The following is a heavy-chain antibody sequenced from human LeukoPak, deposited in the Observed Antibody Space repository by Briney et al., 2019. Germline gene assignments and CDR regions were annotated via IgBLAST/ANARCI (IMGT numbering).Heavy chain of an antibody. CDR2: IYYSGST. CDR1: GGSISSSSYY. D-gene: IGHD3-16*02. Sequence: SETLSLTCTVSGGSISSSSYYWGWIRQPPGKGLEWIGSIYYSGSTYYNPSLKSRVTISVDTSKNQFSLKLSSVTAADTAVYYCARRRGSYRAVRAFDIWGQGTMVTVSS. V-gene: IGHV4-39*01. CDR3: ARRRGSYRAVRAFDI. J-gene: IGHJ3*02.